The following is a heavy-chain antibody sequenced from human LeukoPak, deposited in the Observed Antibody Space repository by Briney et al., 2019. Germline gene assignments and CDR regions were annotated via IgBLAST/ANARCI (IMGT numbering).Heavy chain of an antibody. J-gene: IGHJ4*02. CDR3: ARARLATGYYFDC. CDR1: GFSFSDYY. CDR2: ISTTTGYT. V-gene: IGHV3-11*05. Sequence: PGGSLRLSCAASGFSFSDYYMGWIRQPPGKGLEWVSYISTTTGYTNYADSAKGRFSISRDNAKNSLSLQMNSLRAEDTALYYCARARLATGYYFDCWGQGTLVTVSS. D-gene: IGHD3-9*01.